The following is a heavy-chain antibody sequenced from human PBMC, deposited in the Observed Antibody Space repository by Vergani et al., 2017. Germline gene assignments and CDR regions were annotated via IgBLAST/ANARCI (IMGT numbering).Heavy chain of an antibody. CDR2: ISSSSSYI. J-gene: IGHJ5*02. D-gene: IGHD4-23*01. CDR1: GFTFSSYS. CDR3: ARDIGNSRVGWFDP. Sequence: EVQLVESGGGLVKPGGSLRLSCAASGFTFSSYSMNWVRQAPGKGLEWVSSISSSSSYIYYADSVKRRFTISRDNAKNSLYLQMNSLRAEDTAVYYCARDIGNSRVGWFDPWGQGTLVTVSA. V-gene: IGHV3-21*01.